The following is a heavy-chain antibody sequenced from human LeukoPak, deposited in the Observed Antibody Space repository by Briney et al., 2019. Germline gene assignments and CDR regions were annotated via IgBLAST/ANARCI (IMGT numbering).Heavy chain of an antibody. J-gene: IGHJ4*02. CDR1: GFIFSSYA. CDR3: AKDTRGGTYYSRFDY. V-gene: IGHV3-23*01. Sequence: GGSLRLSCAGSGFIFSSYALSWVRQAPGKGLEWVSAVSGSGGSTNYADSVKGRFTISRDNSKNTVYLQMNSLRAEDTAVYYCAKDTRGGTYYSRFDYWGQGTLVTVSS. CDR2: VSGSGGST. D-gene: IGHD3-10*01.